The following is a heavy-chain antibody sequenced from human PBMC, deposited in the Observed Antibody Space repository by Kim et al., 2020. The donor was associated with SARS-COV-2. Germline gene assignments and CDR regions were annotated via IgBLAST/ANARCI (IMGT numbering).Heavy chain of an antibody. CDR3: AKDSSTSCYFCYYYYGMDV. V-gene: IGHV3-43*02. J-gene: IGHJ6*02. Sequence: GGSLRLSCAASGFTFDDYAMHWVRQAPGKGLEWVSLISGDGGSTYYADSVKGRFTISRDNSKNSLYLQMNSLRTEDTALYYCAKDSSTSCYFCYYYYGMDVWGQGITVTVSS. CDR1: GFTFDDYA. D-gene: IGHD2-2*01. CDR2: ISGDGGST.